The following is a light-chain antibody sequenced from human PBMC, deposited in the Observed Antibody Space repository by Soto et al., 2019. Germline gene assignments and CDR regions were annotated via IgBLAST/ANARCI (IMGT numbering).Light chain of an antibody. CDR3: QQRRNWTPYT. V-gene: IGKV3-11*01. CDR2: DAS. Sequence: EIVLTQSPATLSLSPGARATLSCRASQSVSSYLAWYQQKPGPAPRLLIYDASNRATGIPARFSGGGSGTFFPITIRCLEPEVFAFYYCQQRRNWTPYTFGQGTKLKIK. CDR1: QSVSSY. J-gene: IGKJ2*01.